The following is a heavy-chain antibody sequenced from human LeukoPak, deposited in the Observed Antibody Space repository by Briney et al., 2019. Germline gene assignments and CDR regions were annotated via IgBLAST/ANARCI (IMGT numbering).Heavy chain of an antibody. J-gene: IGHJ4*02. Sequence: PSETLSLTCSVSGGSISSGDHYWTWIRQPPGGGLEWMGFITLYSDTTSCNPSLKSRLMISIDTSKNQFSLTLTSVTAADTAVYFCARGFGYDFADYWGQGILVTVSS. CDR3: ARGFGYDFADY. V-gene: IGHV4-30-4*01. CDR2: ITLYSDTT. D-gene: IGHD2-2*01. CDR1: GGSISSGDHY.